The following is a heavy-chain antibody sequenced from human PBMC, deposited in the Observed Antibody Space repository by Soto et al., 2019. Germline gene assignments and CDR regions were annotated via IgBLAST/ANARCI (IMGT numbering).Heavy chain of an antibody. D-gene: IGHD2-21*01. Sequence: EVQLLESGGGLVQPGGSLEVSCRASGFNFGNYAMSWGRQAPGKGPEWVSSVGGDASDTHYADSVRGRFTISRDNSKNTLYIHMNSLRAEDTAIYFCAEDVIPRNRIYDPFDIWGQGTTVSVSS. CDR1: GFNFGNYA. CDR3: AEDVIPRNRIYDPFDI. V-gene: IGHV3-23*01. CDR2: VGGDASDT. J-gene: IGHJ3*02.